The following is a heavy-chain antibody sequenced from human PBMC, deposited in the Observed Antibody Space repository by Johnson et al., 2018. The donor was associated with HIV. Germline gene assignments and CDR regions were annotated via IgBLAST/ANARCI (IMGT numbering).Heavy chain of an antibody. CDR1: GFIFYDYG. CDR3: ARQHYYDSSGQGGGLDI. V-gene: IGHV3-20*04. Sequence: VQLVESGGAVVRPGGSLRLSCAGSGFIFYDYGMRWVRQPPGKGLEWVSGINWNGGSVGYADSVKGRFIISRDNANNSLYLQMNSLRAEYTALYYCARQHYYDSSGQGGGLDIWGQGTMVTVSS. J-gene: IGHJ3*02. CDR2: INWNGGSV. D-gene: IGHD3-22*01.